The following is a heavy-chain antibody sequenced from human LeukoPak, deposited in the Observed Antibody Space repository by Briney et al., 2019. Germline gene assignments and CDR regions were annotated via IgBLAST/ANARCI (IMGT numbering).Heavy chain of an antibody. CDR3: ARGTGVTIFGVVTPAYFDS. V-gene: IGHV1-69*05. J-gene: IGHJ4*02. D-gene: IGHD3-3*01. Sequence: SVKVSCKASGGTFSSYAISWVRQAPGQGLEWMGGIIPIFGTANYAQKFQGRVTITTDESTSTAYMELSSLRSEDTAVYYCARGTGVTIFGVVTPAYFDSWGQGTLVTVSS. CDR1: GGTFSSYA. CDR2: IIPIFGTA.